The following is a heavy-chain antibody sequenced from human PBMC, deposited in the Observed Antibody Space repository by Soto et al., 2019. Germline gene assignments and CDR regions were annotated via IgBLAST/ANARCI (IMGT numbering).Heavy chain of an antibody. Sequence: GGSLRLSCAASGFTFSSYWMSWVRQAPGKGLEWVANIKQDGSEKYYVDSVKGRFTISRDNAKNSLYLQMNSLRAEDTAVYYCARRTLFIAARSYYFDYWGQGTLVTVSS. D-gene: IGHD6-6*01. J-gene: IGHJ4*02. CDR1: GFTFSSYW. CDR3: ARRTLFIAARSYYFDY. CDR2: IKQDGSEK. V-gene: IGHV3-7*05.